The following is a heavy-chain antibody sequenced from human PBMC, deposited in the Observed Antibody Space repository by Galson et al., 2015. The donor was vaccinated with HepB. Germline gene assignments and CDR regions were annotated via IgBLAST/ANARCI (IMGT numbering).Heavy chain of an antibody. CDR2: TYYNSKWYH. J-gene: IGHJ5*02. CDR3: ARAVAGSDDYDSDWFDP. Sequence: CAISGDSVSSHTVLWNWIRQSPSRGLEWLGRTYYNSKWYHDYAASVRSRMTIDSDTSKNQFTLRLHSVTPDDTAVYYCARAVAGSDDYDSDWFDPWGQGTQVTVSS. V-gene: IGHV6-1*01. D-gene: IGHD4-17*01. CDR1: GDSVSSHTVL.